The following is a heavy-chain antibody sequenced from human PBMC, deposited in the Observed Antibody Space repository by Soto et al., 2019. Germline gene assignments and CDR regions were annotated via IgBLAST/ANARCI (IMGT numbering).Heavy chain of an antibody. CDR2: ISAYNGNT. CDR3: ARDLKNLFTRDFWSGYSLEPAYGMDV. Sequence: ASVKVSCKASGYTFTSYGISWVRQAPGQGLEWMGWISAYNGNTDYAQKLQGRVTMTTDTSTSTAYMELRSLRSDDTAVYYCARDLKNLFTRDFWSGYSLEPAYGMDVWGQGTTVTAP. V-gene: IGHV1-18*01. CDR1: GYTFTSYG. J-gene: IGHJ6*02. D-gene: IGHD3-3*01.